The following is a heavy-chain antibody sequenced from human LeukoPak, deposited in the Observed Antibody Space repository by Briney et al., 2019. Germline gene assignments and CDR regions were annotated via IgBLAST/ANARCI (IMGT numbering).Heavy chain of an antibody. Sequence: GGPLTLFRAASGYTFCTYVMLCVRPARGRGLEYVSDITGDGGYTYYANSVKGRFTISRDNSKKTLYLQMGSLRADDMAVYYCARVSTNDRRNAFDIWGQGIMVTVSS. D-gene: IGHD2-8*01. CDR1: GYTFCTYV. J-gene: IGHJ3*02. CDR2: ITGDGGYT. CDR3: ARVSTNDRRNAFDI. V-gene: IGHV3-64*01.